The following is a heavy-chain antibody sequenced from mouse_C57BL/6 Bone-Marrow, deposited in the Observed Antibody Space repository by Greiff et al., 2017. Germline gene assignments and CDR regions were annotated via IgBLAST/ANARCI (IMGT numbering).Heavy chain of an antibody. Sequence: EVKLMESGGGLVKPGGSLKLSCAASGFTFSSYAMSWVRQTPEKRLEWVATISDGGSYTYYPDNVKGRFTISRDNAKNNLYLQMSHLKSEDTAMYYCARGSATVVGGQGTSVTVSS. D-gene: IGHD1-1*01. CDR2: ISDGGSYT. J-gene: IGHJ4*01. CDR1: GFTFSSYA. CDR3: ARGSATVV. V-gene: IGHV5-4*03.